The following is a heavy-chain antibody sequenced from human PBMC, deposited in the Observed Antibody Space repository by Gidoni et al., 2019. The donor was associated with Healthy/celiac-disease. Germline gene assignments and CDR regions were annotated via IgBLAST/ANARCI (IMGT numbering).Heavy chain of an antibody. V-gene: IGHV1-18*01. CDR2: ISAYNGNT. Sequence: QVQLVQSGAEVKKPGPSVKVSCKASGYTFTSYGTSWVRQAPGQGLEWMGWISAYNGNTNYAQKLQGRVSMTTDTSTSTAYMELRSLGSDDTAVYYCARDGAGCSSTSCYDYWGQGTLVTVSS. CDR3: ARDGAGCSSTSCYDY. D-gene: IGHD2-2*01. CDR1: GYTFTSYG. J-gene: IGHJ4*02.